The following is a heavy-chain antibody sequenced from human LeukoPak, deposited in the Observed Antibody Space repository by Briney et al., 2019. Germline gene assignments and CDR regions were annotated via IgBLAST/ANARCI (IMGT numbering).Heavy chain of an antibody. CDR2: IKQDGSEK. CDR3: ASLGN. Sequence: GGSLRLSCAASGFTFSNYAMSWVRQAPGKGLEWVANIKQDGSEKFYVDSVKGRFTISRDNAKNSLFLQMNSLRADDTAVYYCASLGNWGQGTLVTVSS. V-gene: IGHV3-7*01. D-gene: IGHD1-1*01. CDR1: GFTFSNYA. J-gene: IGHJ4*02.